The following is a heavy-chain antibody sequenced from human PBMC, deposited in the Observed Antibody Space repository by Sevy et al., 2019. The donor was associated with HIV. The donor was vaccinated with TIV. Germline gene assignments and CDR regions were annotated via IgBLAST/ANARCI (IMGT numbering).Heavy chain of an antibody. CDR2: HYHSDST. D-gene: IGHD3-10*01. Sequence: SETLSLTCAVSGGSIPGHYWSWIRQTPQKGLEWIGYHYHSDSTKYNPSLKSRATISVHTSKNQFFLSLSSVTAADTAAYYCARVDNSGTYVHYWGQGIRVTFSS. CDR1: GGSIPGHY. J-gene: IGHJ4*02. V-gene: IGHV4-59*11. CDR3: ARVDNSGTYVHY.